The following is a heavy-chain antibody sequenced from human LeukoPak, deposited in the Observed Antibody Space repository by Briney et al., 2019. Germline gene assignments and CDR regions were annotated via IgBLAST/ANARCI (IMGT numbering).Heavy chain of an antibody. J-gene: IGHJ6*02. CDR2: IIPILGIA. CDR3: ARDHSGYSSGSSFYYYGMDV. CDR1: GGTFSSYA. D-gene: IGHD6-19*01. V-gene: IGHV1-69*04. Sequence: SLKVSCTASGGTFSSYAISWVRQAPGQGLEWMGRIIPILGIANYAQKFQGRVTITADKSTNTAYMELSSLSAEDTAVYYCARDHSGYSSGSSFYYYGMDVWGQGPTITVSS.